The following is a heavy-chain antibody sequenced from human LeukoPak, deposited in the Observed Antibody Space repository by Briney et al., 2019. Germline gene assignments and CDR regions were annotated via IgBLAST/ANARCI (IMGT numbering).Heavy chain of an antibody. CDR2: SHPINSDT. CDR3: ARHQYYYDSSGNYGWFDS. CDR1: GFNFTAYW. J-gene: IGHJ5*01. V-gene: IGHV5-51*01. Sequence: GESLKTSCKGSGFNFTAYWIAWVRQMPGKGLEWMGISHPINSDTKYSPSFQGQVTISADKSSSTAYLRWNSLKASDTAMYYCARHQYYYDSSGNYGWFDSWGQGTLVTVSS. D-gene: IGHD3-22*01.